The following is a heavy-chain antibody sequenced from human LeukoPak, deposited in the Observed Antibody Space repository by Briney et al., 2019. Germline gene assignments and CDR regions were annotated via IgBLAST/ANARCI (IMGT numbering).Heavy chain of an antibody. CDR2: IYPGDSDT. CDR1: GYSFTSYW. D-gene: IGHD1-26*01. V-gene: IGHV5-51*01. Sequence: GESLKISFKGSGYSFTSYWIAWVRPMPGKGLEWMGIIYPGDSDTRYSPSFQGQVTISADKSISTADLQWSSLKASDTAMYYCATHIGSYFYYFDNWGQGTLVTVSS. J-gene: IGHJ4*02. CDR3: ATHIGSYFYYFDN.